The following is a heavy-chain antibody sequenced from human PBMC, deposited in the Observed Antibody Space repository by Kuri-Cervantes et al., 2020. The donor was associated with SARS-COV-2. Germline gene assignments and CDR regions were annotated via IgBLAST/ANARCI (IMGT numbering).Heavy chain of an antibody. CDR2: ISYDGSNK. J-gene: IGHJ4*02. V-gene: IGHV3-30*04. Sequence: GESLKISCAASGFTFSSYAMHWVRQAPGKGLEWVAVISYDGSNKYYADSVKGRFTISRDNSKNTLYLQMNSLRAEDTAVYYCARTDADIVVRPVAIGFDYWGQGALVTVSS. CDR1: GFTFSSYA. D-gene: IGHD2-2*01. CDR3: ARTDADIVVRPVAIGFDY.